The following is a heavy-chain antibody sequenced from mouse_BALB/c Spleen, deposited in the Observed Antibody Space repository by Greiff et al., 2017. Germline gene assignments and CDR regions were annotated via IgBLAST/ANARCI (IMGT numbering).Heavy chain of an antibody. D-gene: IGHD2-14*01. CDR2: IDPANGNT. V-gene: IGHV14-3*02. J-gene: IGHJ4*01. CDR3: ALHRYDVHAMDY. CDR1: GFNIKDTY. Sequence: VQLQQSGAELVKPGASVKLSCTASGFNIKDTYMHWVKQRPEQGLEWIGRIDPANGNTKYDPKFQGKATITADTSSNTAYRQLSSLTSEDTAVYYCALHRYDVHAMDYWGQGTSVTVSS.